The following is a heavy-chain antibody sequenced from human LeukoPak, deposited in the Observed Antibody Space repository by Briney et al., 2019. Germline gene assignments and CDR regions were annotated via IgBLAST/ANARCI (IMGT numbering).Heavy chain of an antibody. CDR3: ARDRPDIVVVPAARYYYYGMDV. CDR2: ISAYNSNT. J-gene: IGHJ6*02. D-gene: IGHD2-2*01. Sequence: ASVKVSCKASGYTFTSYGISWVRQAPGQGLEWMGWISAYNSNTNYAQKLQGRVTMTTDTSTSTAYMELRSLRSDDTAVYYCARDRPDIVVVPAARYYYYGMDVWGQGTTVTVSS. CDR1: GYTFTSYG. V-gene: IGHV1-18*01.